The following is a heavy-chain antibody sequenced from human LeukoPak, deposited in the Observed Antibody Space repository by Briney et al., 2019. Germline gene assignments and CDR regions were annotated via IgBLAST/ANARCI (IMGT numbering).Heavy chain of an antibody. V-gene: IGHV4-31*03. CDR2: IYYSGST. D-gene: IGHD3-22*01. J-gene: IGHJ4*02. CDR1: GGSISSGGYY. CDR3: ARGRAPYYYDSSVDY. Sequence: SETLSLTCTVSGGSISSGGYYWSWIRQHPGKGLEWIGYIYYSGSTYYNPSLKSRVTISVDTSKNQFSLKLSSVTAADTAVYYCARGRAPYYYDSSVDYWGQGTLVTVSS.